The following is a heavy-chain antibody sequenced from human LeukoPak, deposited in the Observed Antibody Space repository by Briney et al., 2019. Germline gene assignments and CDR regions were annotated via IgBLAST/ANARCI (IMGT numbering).Heavy chain of an antibody. CDR2: ISGSGGST. CDR3: AKDLVRNYYGSGSYYNNWFDP. J-gene: IGHJ5*02. Sequence: GGSLRLSCAASGFTFSSWGMNWVRQAPGKGLEWVSAISGSGGSTYYADSVKGRFTISRDNSKNTLYLQMNSLRAEDTAVYYCAKDLVRNYYGSGSYYNNWFDPWGQGTLVTVSS. CDR1: GFTFSSWG. V-gene: IGHV3-23*01. D-gene: IGHD3-10*01.